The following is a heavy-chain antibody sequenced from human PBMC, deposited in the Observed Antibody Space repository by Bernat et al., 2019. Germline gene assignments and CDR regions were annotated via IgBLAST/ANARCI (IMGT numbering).Heavy chain of an antibody. J-gene: IGHJ6*02. V-gene: IGHV3-74*01. CDR3: AVDYYDFWSGYPYYYYGMDV. D-gene: IGHD3-3*01. Sequence: EVQLVESGGGLVQPGGSLRLSCAASGFTFSSYWMHWVRQAPGKGLVWVSRINSDGSSTSYADSVKGRFTISRDNAKNTLYLQMNSLRAEDTAVYYCAVDYYDFWSGYPYYYYGMDVWGQGTTVTVSS. CDR1: GFTFSSYW. CDR2: INSDGSST.